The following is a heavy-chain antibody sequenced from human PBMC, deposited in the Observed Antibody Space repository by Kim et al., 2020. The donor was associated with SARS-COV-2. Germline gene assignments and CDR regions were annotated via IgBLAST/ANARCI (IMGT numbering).Heavy chain of an antibody. D-gene: IGHD5-12*01. J-gene: IGHJ6*02. CDR3: ARGKNRLPGPGGYDSYYYYYGMDV. V-gene: IGHV1-69*04. CDR2: IIPILGIA. Sequence: SVKVSCKASGGTFSSYAISWVRQAPGQGLEWMGRIIPILGIANYAQKFQGRVTITADKSTSTAYMELSSLRSEDTAVYYCARGKNRLPGPGGYDSYYYYYGMDVWGQGTTVTVSS. CDR1: GGTFSSYA.